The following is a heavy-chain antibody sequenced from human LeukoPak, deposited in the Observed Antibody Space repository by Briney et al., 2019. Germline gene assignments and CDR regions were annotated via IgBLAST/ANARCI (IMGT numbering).Heavy chain of an antibody. CDR2: IYSGGST. CDR1: GFTVSSNY. D-gene: IGHD5-24*01. Sequence: GGSLRLSCAASGFTVSSNYMSWVRQAPGKGLEWVSVIYSGGSTYYADSVKGRFTISRDNSKNTLYLQMNSLRAEDTAVYYCARRRGDGYNFGTIDYWGQGTLVTVSP. CDR3: ARRRGDGYNFGTIDY. J-gene: IGHJ4*02. V-gene: IGHV3-66*01.